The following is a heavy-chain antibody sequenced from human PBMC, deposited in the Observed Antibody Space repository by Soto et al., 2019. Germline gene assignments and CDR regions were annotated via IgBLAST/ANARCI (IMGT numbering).Heavy chain of an antibody. CDR1: GGSISSGGYS. D-gene: IGHD6-19*01. CDR2: IYHSGST. V-gene: IGHV4-30-2*01. J-gene: IGHJ4*02. CDR3: ATAGGLGAVAADY. Sequence: QLQLQESGSGLVKPSQTLSLTCAVSGGSISSGGYSWSWIRQPPGNGLEWIGYIYHSGSTYYNPSLTGRVTISVYRSKTQFSLMLSSVTAADTAVYYCATAGGLGAVAADYWGQGTLVTVSS.